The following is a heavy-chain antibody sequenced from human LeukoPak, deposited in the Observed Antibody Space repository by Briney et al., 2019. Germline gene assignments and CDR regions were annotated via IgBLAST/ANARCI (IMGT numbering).Heavy chain of an antibody. J-gene: IGHJ4*02. CDR2: THQDGTK. CDR1: GFTFSNYA. D-gene: IGHD6-13*01. V-gene: IGHV3-33*07. Sequence: GGSLRLSCAASGFTFSNYAMYWVRQAPGKGLEWVALTHQDGTKYYSDSVNGRFTVSRDNSKNTMYLQMNSLRAEDTAVYYGARRAAAGRCFDYWGEGTLVTVSS. CDR3: ARRAAAGRCFDY.